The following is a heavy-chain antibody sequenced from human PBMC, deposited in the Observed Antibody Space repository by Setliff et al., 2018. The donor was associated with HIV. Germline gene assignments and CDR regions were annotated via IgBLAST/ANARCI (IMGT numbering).Heavy chain of an antibody. V-gene: IGHV4-59*03. CDR3: AKSSPSIGYISDH. CDR1: GGSISPYY. CDR2: ISPTGNT. J-gene: IGHJ4*02. D-gene: IGHD5-12*01. Sequence: SETLSLTCTVSGGSISPYYWSWIRQPPGKGLEWIGYISPTGNTNYNPSLKSRVTISTDTSKNQFSLNVRSVTAADTAVYFCAKSSPSIGYISDHWGQGTLVTVSS.